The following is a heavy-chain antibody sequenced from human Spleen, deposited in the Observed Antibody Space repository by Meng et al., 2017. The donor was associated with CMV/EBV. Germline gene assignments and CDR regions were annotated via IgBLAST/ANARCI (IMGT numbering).Heavy chain of an antibody. J-gene: IGHJ4*02. CDR1: GFTFSSYG. V-gene: IGHV3-30*02. D-gene: IGHD1-7*01. CDR3: AKDRFGTLG. CDR2: IRYDGSNK. Sequence: QVQLVESGGGVVQPGGSLRRALAASGFTFSSYGMDWVRQAPGKGLEWVAFIRYDGSNKYYADSVKGRFTISRDNSNNTLYLQMNSLRAEDTAVYYCAKDRFGTLGWGQGTLVTVSS.